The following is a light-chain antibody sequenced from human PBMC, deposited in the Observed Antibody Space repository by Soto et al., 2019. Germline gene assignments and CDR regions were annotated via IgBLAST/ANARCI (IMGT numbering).Light chain of an antibody. Sequence: EIVLTQSSAILALFSGERATLSCRASQSVSSYLAWYQQTPGQAPRLLIYGASNRATGIPDRFSGSGSGTDFPLTISRLEPEDFAVYYCQQYGSSGTFGQGTKVDIK. CDR1: QSVSSY. CDR2: GAS. J-gene: IGKJ1*01. CDR3: QQYGSSGT. V-gene: IGKV3-20*01.